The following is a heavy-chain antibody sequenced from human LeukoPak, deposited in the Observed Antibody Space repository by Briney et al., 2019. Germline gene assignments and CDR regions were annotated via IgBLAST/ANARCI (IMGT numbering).Heavy chain of an antibody. J-gene: IGHJ6*03. CDR1: GFTFSSYD. CDR3: AKRGGTESFYYYYYMGV. Sequence: GGSLRLSCAASGFTFSSYDMTWVRQTPGKGLEWVALISRSGGTTYYADSVKGRFTISRDNSKNTLYLQMNSLRAEDTVEYYCAKRGGTESFYYYYYMGVWGKGTTVTVSS. V-gene: IGHV3-23*01. CDR2: ISRSGGTT. D-gene: IGHD2-15*01.